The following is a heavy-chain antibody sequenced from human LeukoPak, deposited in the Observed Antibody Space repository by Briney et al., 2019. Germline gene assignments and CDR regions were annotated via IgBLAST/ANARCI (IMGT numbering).Heavy chain of an antibody. J-gene: IGHJ5*02. CDR2: ISNSSSYI. CDR1: GFTFSTYN. CDR3: AKDPYSSGVGYWFDP. Sequence: PGGSLRLSCAASGFTFSTYNMNWVRQAPGKGLEWVSSISNSSSYIYYTDSVKGRFTISRDNAKNSLYLQMNSLRAEDTAVYYCAKDPYSSGVGYWFDPWGQGTLVTVSS. D-gene: IGHD6-19*01. V-gene: IGHV3-21*01.